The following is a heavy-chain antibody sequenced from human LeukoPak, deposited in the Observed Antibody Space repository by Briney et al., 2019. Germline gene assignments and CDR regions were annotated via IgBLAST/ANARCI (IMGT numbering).Heavy chain of an antibody. CDR1: GFTFDDYA. D-gene: IGHD3-10*01. CDR2: ISWNSGSI. J-gene: IGHJ4*02. Sequence: PGRSLRLSCAASGFTFDDYAMHWVRPAPGEGVEWVSGISWNSGSIGYADSVKGRFTISRDNAKNSLYLQMNSLRAEDTAVYYCAKILTMVRGPIDYWGQGTLVTVSS. CDR3: AKILTMVRGPIDY. V-gene: IGHV3-9*01.